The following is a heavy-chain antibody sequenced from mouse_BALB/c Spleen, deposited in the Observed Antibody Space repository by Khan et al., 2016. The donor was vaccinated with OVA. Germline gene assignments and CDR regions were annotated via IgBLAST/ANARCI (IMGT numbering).Heavy chain of an antibody. CDR1: GYSITSGYA. CDR2: ISYSGVP. J-gene: IGHJ2*01. V-gene: IGHV3-2*02. Sequence: QLEESGPGLVKPSQSLSLTCTVTGYSITSGYAWNWIRQFPGNKLEWMGYISYSGVPSYTPSLKSRFSITRDTSKNQFFLQLNSVTTEDTATYYCARGNYYGYYFDYWGQGTTLTVSS. CDR3: ARGNYYGYYFDY. D-gene: IGHD1-1*01.